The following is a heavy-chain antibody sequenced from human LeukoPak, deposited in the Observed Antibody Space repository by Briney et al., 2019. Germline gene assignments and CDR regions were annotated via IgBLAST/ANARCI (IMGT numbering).Heavy chain of an antibody. Sequence: SETLSLTCTVSGGSISSSRYYWGWIRQPPGKGLEWIGSIYYSGSTYYNPSLTSRVTISVDTSKNQFSLKLSSVTAADAAVYYCARGPNFWSGYAYYMDVWGKGTTVTVSS. D-gene: IGHD3-3*01. V-gene: IGHV4-39*07. CDR3: ARGPNFWSGYAYYMDV. CDR2: IYYSGST. CDR1: GGSISSSRYY. J-gene: IGHJ6*03.